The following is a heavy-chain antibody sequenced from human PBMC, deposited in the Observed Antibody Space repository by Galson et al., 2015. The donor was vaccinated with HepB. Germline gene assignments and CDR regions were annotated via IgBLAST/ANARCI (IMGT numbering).Heavy chain of an antibody. J-gene: IGHJ4*02. CDR3: ARVGCSGGSCYFDY. D-gene: IGHD2-15*01. CDR1: GFTVSSNY. Sequence: SLRLSCAASGFTVSSNYMSWVRQAPGKGLEWVSVIYSGGSTYYADSAKGRFTISGDNSKNTLYLQMNSLRAEDTAVYYCARVGCSGGSCYFDYWGQGTLVTVSS. CDR2: IYSGGST. V-gene: IGHV3-53*01.